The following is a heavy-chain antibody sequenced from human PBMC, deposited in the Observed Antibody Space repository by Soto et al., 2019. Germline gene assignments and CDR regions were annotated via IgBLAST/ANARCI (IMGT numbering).Heavy chain of an antibody. CDR1: GGTFSSYA. Sequence: QVQLVQSGAEVKKPGSSVKVSCKASGGTFSSYAISWVRQAPGQGLEWMGGIIPIFGTANYAQKFQGRVTITADKSTSTAYTELSSLRSEDTAVSYCASVHYYDSSGYGYYYGMDVCGQGTTVTVSS. D-gene: IGHD3-22*01. CDR3: ASVHYYDSSGYGYYYGMDV. CDR2: IIPIFGTA. J-gene: IGHJ6*02. V-gene: IGHV1-69*06.